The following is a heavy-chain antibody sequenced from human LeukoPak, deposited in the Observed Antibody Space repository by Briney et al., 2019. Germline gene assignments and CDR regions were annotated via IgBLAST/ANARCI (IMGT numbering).Heavy chain of an antibody. CDR2: INPNSGGT. CDR1: GYTFTGYY. V-gene: IGHV1-2*02. D-gene: IGHD6-19*01. Sequence: ASVKVSCKASGYTFTGYYMHWVRQAPGQGLEWMGWINPNSGGTNYAQKFQGRVTMTRDTSISTAYMELSRLRSDDTAVNYCARARKASSGWYDYWGQGTLVTVSS. CDR3: ARARKASSGWYDY. J-gene: IGHJ4*02.